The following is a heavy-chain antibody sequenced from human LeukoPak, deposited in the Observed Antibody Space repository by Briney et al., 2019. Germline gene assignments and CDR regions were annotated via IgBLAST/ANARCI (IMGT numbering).Heavy chain of an antibody. CDR3: ARADSGDDAFDI. J-gene: IGHJ3*02. D-gene: IGHD1-26*01. V-gene: IGHV4-34*01. Sequence: SSETLSLTCAVYGGSFSGYYWSCIRQPPGKGLEWIGEINHSGRTNYNPSLKSRVTILVDTSKNQFSLKLSSVTAADTAVYYCARADSGDDAFDIWGQGTMVTVSS. CDR2: INHSGRT. CDR1: GGSFSGYY.